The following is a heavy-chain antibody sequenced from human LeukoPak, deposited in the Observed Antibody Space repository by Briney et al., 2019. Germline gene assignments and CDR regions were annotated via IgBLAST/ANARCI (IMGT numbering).Heavy chain of an antibody. CDR2: ISGSGGST. CDR3: AKGGRTTIFGVVITHFDY. CDR1: GFTFSSYA. V-gene: IGHV3-23*01. J-gene: IGHJ4*02. Sequence: GGSLRPSCAASGFTFSSYAMSWVRQAPGKGLEWVSAISGSGGSTYYADSVKGRFTISRDNSKNTLYLQMNSLRAEDTAVYYCAKGGRTTIFGVVITHFDYWGQGTLVTVSS. D-gene: IGHD3-3*01.